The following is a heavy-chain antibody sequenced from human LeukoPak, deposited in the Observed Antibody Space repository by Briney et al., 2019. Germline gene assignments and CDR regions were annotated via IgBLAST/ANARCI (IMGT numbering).Heavy chain of an antibody. CDR1: GFTFSSYW. CDR2: ISGSGGST. Sequence: GGSLRLSCAASGFTFSSYWMSWVRQAPGKGLEWVSAISGSGGSTYYADSVKGRFTISRDNSKNTLYLQMNSLRAEDTAVYYCAKTIFGVVTTDAFDIWGQGTMVTVSS. V-gene: IGHV3-23*01. D-gene: IGHD3-3*01. J-gene: IGHJ3*02. CDR3: AKTIFGVVTTDAFDI.